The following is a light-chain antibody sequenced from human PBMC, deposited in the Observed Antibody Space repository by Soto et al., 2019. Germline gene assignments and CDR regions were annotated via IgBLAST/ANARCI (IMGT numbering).Light chain of an antibody. CDR3: LQHKSYPRT. CDR2: AAS. Sequence: DIQLAQSPSFLSASVGYRFTITWRASQGISSYLAWYQQKPGKAPKRLIYAASSLESGVPSRFSGSGSGREFTLTISSLQPEDFGTYYCLQHKSYPRTFGGGTKVDIK. CDR1: QGISSY. J-gene: IGKJ4*01. V-gene: IGKV1-9*01.